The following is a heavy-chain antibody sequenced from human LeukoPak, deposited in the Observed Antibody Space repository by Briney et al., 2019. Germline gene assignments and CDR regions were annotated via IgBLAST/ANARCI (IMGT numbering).Heavy chain of an antibody. CDR3: TTDPDYYDSSGYSDY. CDR1: GFTFSNAW. J-gene: IGHJ4*02. D-gene: IGHD3-22*01. Sequence: PGGSLRLSRAASGFTFSNAWMSWVRQAPGKGLEWVGRIKSKTDGGTTDYAAPVKGRFTISRDDSKNTLYLQMNSLKTEDTAVYYCTTDPDYYDSSGYSDYWGQGTLVTVSS. CDR2: IKSKTDGGTT. V-gene: IGHV3-15*01.